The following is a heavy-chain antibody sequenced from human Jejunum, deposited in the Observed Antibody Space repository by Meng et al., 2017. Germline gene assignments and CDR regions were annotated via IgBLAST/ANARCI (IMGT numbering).Heavy chain of an antibody. CDR2: IDNSGST. Sequence: QVQLQGSGPGLAHPAWPPRLMCTFSGLSAKLRTYYWSWIRKPPGKGLAWIAYIDNSGSTNYNPSLKSRVIISVDTSKNQFYLQMSSLTAADTAVYYCARAAAGTGFGYFDLWGRGTLVTVSS. CDR1: GLSAKLRTYY. J-gene: IGHJ2*01. V-gene: IGHV4-61*01. D-gene: IGHD6-19*01. CDR3: ARAAAGTGFGYFDL.